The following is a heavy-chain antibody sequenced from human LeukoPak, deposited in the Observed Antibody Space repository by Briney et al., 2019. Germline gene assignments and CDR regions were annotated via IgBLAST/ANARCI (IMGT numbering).Heavy chain of an antibody. J-gene: IGHJ4*02. CDR2: IWNDGSNN. V-gene: IGHV3-30*02. CDR3: AKDRGSSWTELDY. D-gene: IGHD6-13*01. Sequence: PGGSLRLSCAASGFTFSSFGMHWVRQAPGKGLEWVAVIWNDGSNNYYADSVKGRFTISRDNSKNTLYLQMNSLRAEDTAVYYCAKDRGSSWTELDYWGQGALVTVSS. CDR1: GFTFSSFG.